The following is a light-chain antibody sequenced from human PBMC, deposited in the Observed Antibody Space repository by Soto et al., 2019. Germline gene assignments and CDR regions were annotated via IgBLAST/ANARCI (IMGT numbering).Light chain of an antibody. CDR3: QQYNNWPPVT. Sequence: EIVMTQSPVTLSVSPGERVTLSCRASQSVSNNLAWYQQKSGQAPRLLIYGASTRVTGIPDRFSGSGSGTEFTLTISSLQSEDFAIYYCQQYNNWPPVTFGQGTRLDIK. CDR2: GAS. J-gene: IGKJ5*01. V-gene: IGKV3-15*01. CDR1: QSVSNN.